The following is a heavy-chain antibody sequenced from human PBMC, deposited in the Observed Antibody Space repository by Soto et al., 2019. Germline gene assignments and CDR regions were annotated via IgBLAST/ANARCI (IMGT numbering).Heavy chain of an antibody. Sequence: VASVKVSCKASGYTFTSYGISWVRQAPGQGLEWMAWISVYTGNTKYAQKFQGRVTVTTDTSTSTAYTELRSLRSDDTAVYYCARDVYSGSPTSYDYWGQGTLVTSPQ. CDR1: GYTFTSYG. J-gene: IGHJ4*02. V-gene: IGHV1-18*04. CDR2: ISVYTGNT. D-gene: IGHD1-26*01. CDR3: ARDVYSGSPTSYDY.